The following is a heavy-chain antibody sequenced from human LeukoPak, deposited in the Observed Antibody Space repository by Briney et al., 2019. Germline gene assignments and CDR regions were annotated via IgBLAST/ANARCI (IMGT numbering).Heavy chain of an antibody. J-gene: IGHJ6*03. D-gene: IGHD2-2*02. Sequence: SSETLSLTCTVSGGSISSYYWSWIRQPAGKGLEWIGRIYTSGSTNYNPSLKSRVTMSVDTSKNQFSLKLSSVTAADTAVYYCARDSHCSSTSCYTGGLFYYYYMDVWGKGTTVTVSS. CDR2: IYTSGST. CDR3: ARDSHCSSTSCYTGGLFYYYYMDV. CDR1: GGSISSYY. V-gene: IGHV4-4*07.